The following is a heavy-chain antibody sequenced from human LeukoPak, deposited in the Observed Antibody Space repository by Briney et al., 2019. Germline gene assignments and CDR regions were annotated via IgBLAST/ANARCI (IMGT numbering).Heavy chain of an antibody. CDR1: GFTFSSYA. J-gene: IGHJ4*02. CDR2: ISSNGGST. D-gene: IGHD2-2*03. V-gene: IGHV3-64D*06. Sequence: PGGSLRLSCSASGFTFSSYAMHWVRQAPGKGLEYVSAISSNGGSTYYADSVQGRFTISRDNSKNTLYLQMSSLRAEDTAVYYCVSGYCSSTSCQPDYWGQGTLVTVFS. CDR3: VSGYCSSTSCQPDY.